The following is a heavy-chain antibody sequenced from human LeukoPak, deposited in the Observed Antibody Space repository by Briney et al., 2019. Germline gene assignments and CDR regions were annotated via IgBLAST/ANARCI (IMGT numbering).Heavy chain of an antibody. CDR1: GFTFRNAG. V-gene: IGHV3-33*01. CDR3: ARERSSGWSWGYYYYYGMDV. D-gene: IGHD6-19*01. Sequence: PGGSLRLSCAVSGFTFRNAGMNWVRQAPGKGLEWVAIIWYDGSNEYYGDSVKGRFTISRDNSKNTLYLQMNSLRAEDTAVYYCARERSSGWSWGYYYYYGMDVWGQGTTVTVSS. CDR2: IWYDGSNE. J-gene: IGHJ6*02.